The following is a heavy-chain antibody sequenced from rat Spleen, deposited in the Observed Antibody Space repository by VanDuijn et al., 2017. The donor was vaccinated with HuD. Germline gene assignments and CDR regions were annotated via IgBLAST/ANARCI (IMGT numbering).Heavy chain of an antibody. D-gene: IGHD1-11*01. Sequence: EVQLVESGGGLVQPGRSMKLSCVASGFTFSTYGMAWVRQAPKKGLEWVAYISYDGGNTYYRDSVKGRFTISRDNAKSTLYLQMDSLRSEDTASYYCTTDKYGGYSAGFAYWSQGTLVTVSS. CDR2: ISYDGGNT. CDR1: GFTFSTYG. V-gene: IGHV5-20*01. J-gene: IGHJ3*01. CDR3: TTDKYGGYSAGFAY.